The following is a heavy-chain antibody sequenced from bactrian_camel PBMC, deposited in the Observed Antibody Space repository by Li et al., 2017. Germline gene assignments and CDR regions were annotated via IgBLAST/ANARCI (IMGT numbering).Heavy chain of an antibody. CDR3: RRKLREVDFVFRINT. CDR2: ITNDGVT. D-gene: IGHD2*01. Sequence: HVQLVESGGGSVQPGGSLTLSCTTSGYNFGTCGMEWYRQAPGKERELISTITNDGVTKYKGSVQGRFTASRDISKNTLYLQMNSLKTEDTACIIVRRKLREVDFVFRINTGAGGPRSPSP. V-gene: IGHV3S53*01. J-gene: IGHJ4*01. CDR1: GYNFGTCG.